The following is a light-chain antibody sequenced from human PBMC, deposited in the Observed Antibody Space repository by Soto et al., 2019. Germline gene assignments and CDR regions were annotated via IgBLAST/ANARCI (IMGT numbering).Light chain of an antibody. J-gene: IGKJ5*01. CDR3: QQYNNWPPIT. CDR1: QSVSIK. Sequence: EIVMTQSPATLSVSPGERATLSCRASQSVSIKLAWYQQKPGQAPRLLIYDTSTRATGIPATFSGSGSRTEFTLTIISLQSEDFAVYYCQQYNNWPPITFGQGTRLEIK. V-gene: IGKV3-15*01. CDR2: DTS.